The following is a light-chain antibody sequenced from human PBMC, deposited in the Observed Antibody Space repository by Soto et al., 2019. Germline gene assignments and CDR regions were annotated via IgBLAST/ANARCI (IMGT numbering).Light chain of an antibody. CDR1: TSNIGSNT. Sequence: QSVLTQPPSASGTPGQRVTISCSGSTSNIGSNTVHWYQQVPGTAPKLLMYSDSQRPSGVPDRFSGSKSGTSASLAITRLQSEDEADYYCAAWDDSLHGPVFGGGTKLTVL. J-gene: IGLJ2*01. CDR2: SDS. V-gene: IGLV1-44*01. CDR3: AAWDDSLHGPV.